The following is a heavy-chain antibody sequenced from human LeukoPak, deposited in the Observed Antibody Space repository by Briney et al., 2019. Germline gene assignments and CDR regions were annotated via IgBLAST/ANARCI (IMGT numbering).Heavy chain of an antibody. CDR3: ARDLSGIWSGSVGWFDP. Sequence: ASVKVSCKASGYTFTGYYMHWVRQAPGQGLEWMGRINPNSGGTNYAQKFLGRVTMTRDTSISTAYMELSRLRSDDTAVYYCARDLSGIWSGSVGWFDPWGQGTLVTVSS. V-gene: IGHV1-2*06. CDR1: GYTFTGYY. J-gene: IGHJ5*02. CDR2: INPNSGGT. D-gene: IGHD3-3*01.